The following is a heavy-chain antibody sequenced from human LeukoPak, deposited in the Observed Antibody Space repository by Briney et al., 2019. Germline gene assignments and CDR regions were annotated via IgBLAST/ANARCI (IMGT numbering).Heavy chain of an antibody. V-gene: IGHV1-2*02. Sequence: ASVKVSCKASGYTFTGYYMHWVRQAPGQGLEWMGWINPNSGGTNYAQKFQGRVTMTRDTSISTAYMELSRLRSDDTAVYYCARDPWNWSGYYLGVYWGQGTLVTVSS. CDR1: GYTFTGYY. D-gene: IGHD3-3*01. J-gene: IGHJ4*02. CDR3: ARDPWNWSGYYLGVY. CDR2: INPNSGGT.